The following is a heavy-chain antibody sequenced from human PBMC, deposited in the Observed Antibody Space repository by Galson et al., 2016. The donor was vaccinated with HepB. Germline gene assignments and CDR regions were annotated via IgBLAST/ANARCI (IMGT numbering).Heavy chain of an antibody. J-gene: IGHJ6*02. CDR2: IKSKNEGGTT. CDR3: TSSAYSDYDSQNYHYYYGMDV. V-gene: IGHV3-15*01. D-gene: IGHD5-12*01. CDR1: GLSFSDAW. Sequence: SLRLSCAASGLSFSDAWMSWVRQAPGRGLEWIARIKSKNEGGTTDYAAPVKGRFSISRDDSKNTMSLQMNSLKTEDTALYYCTSSAYSDYDSQNYHYYYGMDVWGQGTTVSVSS.